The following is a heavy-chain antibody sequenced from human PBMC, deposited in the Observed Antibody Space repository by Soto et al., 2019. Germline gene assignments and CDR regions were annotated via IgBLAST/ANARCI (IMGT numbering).Heavy chain of an antibody. Sequence: SETLSLTCTVSGDSINSRGYYWSWILHPPGKGLEWIGSMYYSGSTDYNPSLKSRVTISVDTSRIHFSLKLISVTAADTAVYYCARQPYDTSDYFDSWGQGTLVTVSS. CDR2: MYYSGST. V-gene: IGHV4-39*01. D-gene: IGHD3-22*01. CDR1: GDSINSRGYY. J-gene: IGHJ4*02. CDR3: ARQPYDTSDYFDS.